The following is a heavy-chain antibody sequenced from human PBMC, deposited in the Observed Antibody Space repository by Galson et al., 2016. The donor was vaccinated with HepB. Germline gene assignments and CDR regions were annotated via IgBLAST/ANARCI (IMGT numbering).Heavy chain of an antibody. J-gene: IGHJ5*02. D-gene: IGHD2-21*02. V-gene: IGHV1-46*01. CDR1: GYTLTSYY. Sequence: SVKVSCKASGYTLTSYYMHWVRQAPGQGLEWMGVISPTGSTTTYAQRFQGTITITRDRSTSTVYMEMSSLRSEDTALYYCARAPLWGLARFDLWGQGTLVTVST. CDR3: ARAPLWGLARFDL. CDR2: ISPTGSTT.